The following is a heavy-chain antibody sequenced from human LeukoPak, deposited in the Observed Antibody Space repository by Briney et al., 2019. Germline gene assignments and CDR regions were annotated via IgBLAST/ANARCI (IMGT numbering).Heavy chain of an antibody. CDR2: IWYDGSNK. J-gene: IGHJ3*02. Sequence: GGSLRLSCAASGFTFSSYGMHWVRQAPGKGLEWEAVIWYDGSNKYYADSVKGRFTISRDNSKNTLYLQMNSLRAEDTAVYYCAREDDSSGYHAFDIWGQGTMVTVSS. D-gene: IGHD3-22*01. CDR1: GFTFSSYG. V-gene: IGHV3-33*01. CDR3: AREDDSSGYHAFDI.